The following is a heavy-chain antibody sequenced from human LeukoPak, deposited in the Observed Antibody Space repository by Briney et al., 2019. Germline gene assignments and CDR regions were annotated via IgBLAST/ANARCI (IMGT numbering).Heavy chain of an antibody. CDR3: ARVAITNSFDY. D-gene: IGHD3-3*01. CDR1: GGSLSGYY. V-gene: IGHV4-34*01. Sequence: PSETLSLTCVVYGGSLSGYYWSWIRQPPGKGLEWIGEINHSGSTNYNPSLKSRVTISVDTSENQFSLKLSSVTAADTAVYYCARVAITNSFDYWGQGTLVTVSS. CDR2: INHSGST. J-gene: IGHJ4*02.